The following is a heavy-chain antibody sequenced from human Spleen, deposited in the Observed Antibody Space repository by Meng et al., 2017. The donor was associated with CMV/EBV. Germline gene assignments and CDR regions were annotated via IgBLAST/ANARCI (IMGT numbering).Heavy chain of an antibody. V-gene: IGHV1-2*02. CDR2: VNANSGAK. CDR1: GDSLSSYS. Sequence: ASGDSLSSYSISWVRQAPGQGLEWMGWVNANSGAKDYAQKFQGRVTMTRDTSISTAYMELSRLRSDDTAVYYCARGYCSGASCYIDDWGQGTLVTVSS. J-gene: IGHJ4*02. CDR3: ARGYCSGASCYIDD. D-gene: IGHD2-2*02.